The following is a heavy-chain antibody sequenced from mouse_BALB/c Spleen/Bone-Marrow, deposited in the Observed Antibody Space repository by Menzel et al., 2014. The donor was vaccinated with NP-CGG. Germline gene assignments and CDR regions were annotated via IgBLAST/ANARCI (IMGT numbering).Heavy chain of an antibody. Sequence: EVQLQESGAELVKPGASVKLSCTASGFNIKDTYLHWVKQRPEQGLDWIGRIDPASGNTKYDPKFQGKATITADTSSNTAYLQLSSLTSEDTAVYYCASYRYGWYFDVRGAGTTVTVSS. J-gene: IGHJ1*01. CDR2: IDPASGNT. V-gene: IGHV14-3*02. CDR3: ASYRYGWYFDV. D-gene: IGHD2-14*01. CDR1: GFNIKDTY.